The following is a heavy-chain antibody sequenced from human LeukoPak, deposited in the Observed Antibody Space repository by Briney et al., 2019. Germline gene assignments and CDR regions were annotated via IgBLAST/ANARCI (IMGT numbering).Heavy chain of an antibody. CDR3: ASDGRGSLELVTDY. CDR1: GFSFRNYW. CDR2: INTDGRST. D-gene: IGHD3-3*01. Sequence: GSLILSCAASGFSFRNYWMQWVRQAPGKGLVWASLINTDGRSTTYAYSEKGRSTTSSDNAKTTLYQQMNSLRAEDAALYYCASDGRGSLELVTDYGGQGTLVTVSS. J-gene: IGHJ4*02. V-gene: IGHV3-74*01.